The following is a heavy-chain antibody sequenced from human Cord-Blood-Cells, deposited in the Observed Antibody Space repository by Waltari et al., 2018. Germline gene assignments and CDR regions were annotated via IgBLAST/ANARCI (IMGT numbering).Heavy chain of an antibody. D-gene: IGHD6-13*01. CDR3: AKDRTGYSSSWTLIDY. CDR2: IRYDGSSK. CDR1: GFTFSSYG. Sequence: QVQLVESGGGVVQPGGSLRLSCAASGFTFSSYGLHWVRQAPGKGLEWVAFIRYDGSSKYYADSVKGRFTISRDNSKNTLYLQMNSLTAEDTSVYYCAKDRTGYSSSWTLIDYWRQGTLVTVSS. J-gene: IGHJ4*02. V-gene: IGHV3-30*02.